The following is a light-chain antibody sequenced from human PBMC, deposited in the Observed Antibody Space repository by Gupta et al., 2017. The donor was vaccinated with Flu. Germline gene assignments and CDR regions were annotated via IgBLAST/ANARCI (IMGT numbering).Light chain of an antibody. J-gene: IGLJ1*01. CDR3: QVWDRGSDHYV. V-gene: IGLV3-21*03. Sequence: GKTANITCGGNNIGSKSVHWYQQRPGQAPVLVVYDDTDRPSGIPERFSGSNSGNTATLTISRVEVGDEADYFCQVWDRGSDHYVFGTGTSVTVL. CDR1: NIGSKS. CDR2: DDT.